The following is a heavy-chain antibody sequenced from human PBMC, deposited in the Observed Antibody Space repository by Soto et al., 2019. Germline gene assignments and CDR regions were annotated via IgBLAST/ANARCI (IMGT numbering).Heavy chain of an antibody. CDR2: ISAYNANT. CDR3: ARNRLGATGDY. D-gene: IGHD1-26*01. Sequence: GPVKVSCQASCFTLSRYGISWVRQAPGQGLEWMGWISAYNANTNYAQKLQGRVTMTTDTSTSTSYMELRSLRSDDTAVYFCARNRLGATGDYWGQGTLVTVSS. CDR1: CFTLSRYG. V-gene: IGHV1-18*01. J-gene: IGHJ4*02.